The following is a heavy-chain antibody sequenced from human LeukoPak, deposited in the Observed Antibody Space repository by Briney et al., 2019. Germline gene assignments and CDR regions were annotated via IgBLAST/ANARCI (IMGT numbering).Heavy chain of an antibody. CDR2: ISGNGGST. J-gene: IGHJ4*02. V-gene: IGHV3-23*01. CDR3: AKDSSWYLNFDY. D-gene: IGHD6-13*01. Sequence: GGSLRLSCAASGFTFSSYAMSWVREAPGKGLECFSAISGNGGSTYYADSMKDRLTISRDNSKNTMYLQKNSLSADDTAVYYCAKDSSWYLNFDYWGQGTMVSVSS. CDR1: GFTFSSYA.